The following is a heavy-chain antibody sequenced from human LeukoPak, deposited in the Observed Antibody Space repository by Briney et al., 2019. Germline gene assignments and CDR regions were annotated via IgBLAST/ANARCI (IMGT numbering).Heavy chain of an antibody. CDR1: GYSFTSYW. CDR3: ARHARYSSRWYWFDP. J-gene: IGHJ5*02. V-gene: IGHV5-51*01. D-gene: IGHD6-13*01. CDR2: IYPGDSDT. Sequence: HGESLKISCKGSGYSFTSYWIGWVRQMPGKGLEWMGIIYPGDSDTRYSPSFQGQVTISADKSISTAYLQWSSLKASDTAMYYCARHARYSSRWYWFDPWGQGTLVTVSS.